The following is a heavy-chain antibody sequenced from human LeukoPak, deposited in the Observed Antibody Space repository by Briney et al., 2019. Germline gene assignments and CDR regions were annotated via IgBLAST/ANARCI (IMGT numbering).Heavy chain of an antibody. J-gene: IGHJ4*02. CDR2: IYYSGSI. CDR1: GGSISSYY. Sequence: SETLSLTCILPGGSISSYYWSWIRQPPGKGLEWIGYIYYSGSINYNTPLKIRPTISIDTSKSQFSLKLSSVTAADTAVYYCARHYYDSSGYWAFDYWGQGTLVTVSS. D-gene: IGHD3-22*01. V-gene: IGHV4-59*08. CDR3: ARHYYDSSGYWAFDY.